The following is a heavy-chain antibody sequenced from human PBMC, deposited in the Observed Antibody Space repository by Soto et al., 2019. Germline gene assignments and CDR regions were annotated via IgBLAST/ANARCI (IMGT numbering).Heavy chain of an antibody. CDR3: ASSSGNNYGVGTNYYFDY. D-gene: IGHD5-18*01. J-gene: IGHJ4*02. Sequence: SLKVSCKTSGGTFSTYSIVWVRQAPGEGLEWMGGIIPIFGTANYAQKFQDRVPITADKSTNPAFMELSSLKSEDTAMYYCASSSGNNYGVGTNYYFDYWGQGNLVTV. CDR1: GGTFSTYS. V-gene: IGHV1-69*06. CDR2: IIPIFGTA.